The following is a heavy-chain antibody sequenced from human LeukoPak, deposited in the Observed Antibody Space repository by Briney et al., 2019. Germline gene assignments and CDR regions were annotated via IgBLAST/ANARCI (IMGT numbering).Heavy chain of an antibody. V-gene: IGHV1-46*01. CDR2: INPSGGST. J-gene: IGHJ4*02. D-gene: IGHD6-13*01. CDR1: RYTFTSYY. Sequence: ASVKVSCKASRYTFTSYYMHWVRQAPGQGLEWMGIINPSGGSTSYAQKFQGRVTMTRDTSTSTVYMELSSLRSEDTAVYYCIAAAGTSDDYWGQGTLVTVSS. CDR3: IAAAGTSDDY.